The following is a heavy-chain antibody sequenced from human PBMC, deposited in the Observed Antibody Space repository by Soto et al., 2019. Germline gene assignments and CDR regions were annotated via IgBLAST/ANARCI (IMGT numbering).Heavy chain of an antibody. CDR1: GGSISNYY. V-gene: IGHV4-59*08. D-gene: IGHD4-17*01. Sequence: SETLSLTCNVSGGSISNYYWSWIRQPPGKGLEWIGYVYSSGSTNYNPSLKSRLTISVNTSKNQFSLKLSSVTAADTAIYYCARHTYGGYVVDFWGQGTLVTVS. J-gene: IGHJ4*02. CDR3: ARHTYGGYVVDF. CDR2: VYSSGST.